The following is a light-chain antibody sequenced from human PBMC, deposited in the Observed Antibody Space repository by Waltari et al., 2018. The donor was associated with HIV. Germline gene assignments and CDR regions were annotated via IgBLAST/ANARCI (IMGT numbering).Light chain of an antibody. V-gene: IGLV1-47*01. CDR1: RSNIGSNT. Sequence: QSVLTQPPSASGTPGQRVTISCTGSRSNIGSNTVSWFQHLPGTAPKLLIYMNGQRPSGVPDRFSGSKSGTSASLAIRGLLSEDEAHYYCAAWDASLSRWVFGGGTKLTVL. CDR2: MNG. CDR3: AAWDASLSRWV. J-gene: IGLJ3*02.